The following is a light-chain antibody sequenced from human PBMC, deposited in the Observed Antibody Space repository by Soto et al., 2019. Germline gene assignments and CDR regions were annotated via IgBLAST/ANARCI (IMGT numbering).Light chain of an antibody. J-gene: IGKJ1*01. CDR1: QSVLYSSNNKNY. V-gene: IGKV4-1*01. CDR3: QQYYSSYTWT. Sequence: DIVMTQSPDSLAVSLGERANNNCNYRQSVLYSSNNKNYLAWYQQKPGQPPKLLIYWASTRESGVPDRFSGSGSGTDFTLTISSLQAEDVAVYYCQQYYSSYTWTFGQGTKVEIK. CDR2: WAS.